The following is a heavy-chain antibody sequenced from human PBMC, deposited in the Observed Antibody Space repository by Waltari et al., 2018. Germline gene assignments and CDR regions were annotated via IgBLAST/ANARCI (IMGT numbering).Heavy chain of an antibody. Sequence: EVQLLESGGGLVQPGGSLRLSCAASGFTFSHHAMSWVRQAPGKGLEWVSGFSGSGDSTYYADSVKGRFTISRDNSKNTLYLQMNSLRAEDTAVYYCAKVGGGGYWGQGTLVTVSS. D-gene: IGHD1-26*01. V-gene: IGHV3-23*01. CDR1: GFTFSHHA. J-gene: IGHJ4*02. CDR2: FSGSGDST. CDR3: AKVGGGGY.